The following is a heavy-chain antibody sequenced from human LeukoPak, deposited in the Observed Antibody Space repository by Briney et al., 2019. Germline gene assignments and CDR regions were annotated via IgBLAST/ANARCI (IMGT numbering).Heavy chain of an antibody. D-gene: IGHD4-17*01. CDR1: GFTYSSLD. CDR3: ARDYGDNGSIVY. J-gene: IGHJ4*02. Sequence: GGSLRLSCAASGFTYSSLDMHGVRQAPGKGLEWVAVISYDGSNKYYADSVKGRFTISRDNSKNTLYLQMNSLRAEDTAVYYCARDYGDNGSIVYWGRGALVAVSS. V-gene: IGHV3-30-3*01. CDR2: ISYDGSNK.